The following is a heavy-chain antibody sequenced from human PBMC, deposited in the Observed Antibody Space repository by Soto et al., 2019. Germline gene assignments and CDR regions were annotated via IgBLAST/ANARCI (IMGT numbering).Heavy chain of an antibody. CDR2: MNPNSGNT. J-gene: IGHJ5*02. CDR1: GYTFTSYD. CDR3: TKDRTRYYGSGSPGPRPNWFDP. D-gene: IGHD3-10*01. V-gene: IGHV1-8*01. Sequence: GASVKVSCKASGYTFTSYDINWVRQATGQGLEWMGWMNPNSGNTGYAQKIQGRVTMTRNTSISTAYMELSSLRSEDTAVYYCTKDRTRYYGSGSPGPRPNWFDPWGQGTLVTVSS.